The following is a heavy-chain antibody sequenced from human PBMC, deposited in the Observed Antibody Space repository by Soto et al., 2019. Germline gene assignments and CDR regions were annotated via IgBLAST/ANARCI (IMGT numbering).Heavy chain of an antibody. Sequence: SETRSRTCTVSGGSTSSDNYWGFIRQPPGKGLEWIGHIYYSGNTDYNPSLKSRLAISIDTSKNQFSLKLSSVTAADTAVYFCAREGGESSDGLYYFDSWGQGSLVTVSS. V-gene: IGHV4-30-4*01. CDR2: IYYSGNT. J-gene: IGHJ4*02. D-gene: IGHD3-16*01. CDR1: GGSTSSDNY. CDR3: AREGGESSDGLYYFDS.